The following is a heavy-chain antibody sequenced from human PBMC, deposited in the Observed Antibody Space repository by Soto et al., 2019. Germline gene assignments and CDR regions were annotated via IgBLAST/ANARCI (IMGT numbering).Heavy chain of an antibody. Sequence: ETLSLTCTVSGGSISSYYWSWIRQPPGKGLEWIGYGDYSGDTNYNPSLESRVTISVDTSKNQISLKLSSVTAADTAIYDCARTIGYKTKFDFRGQRNMVTVSS. CDR1: GGSISSYY. J-gene: IGHJ4*02. CDR2: GDYSGDT. D-gene: IGHD5-12*01. CDR3: ARTIGYKTKFDF. V-gene: IGHV4-59*01.